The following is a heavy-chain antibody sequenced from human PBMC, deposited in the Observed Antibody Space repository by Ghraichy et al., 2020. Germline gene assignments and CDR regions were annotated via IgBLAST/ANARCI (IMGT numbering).Heavy chain of an antibody. V-gene: IGHV4-34*01. CDR3: ARVRDYYDSSGYNSGGYFDR. Sequence: SETLSLTCNVFGGSFSVYFWNWIRQPPGKGLEYIGEINHSGSTNYNPSLKSRVTISIDTSKNQFSLKLNSVTAADTAIYYCARVRDYYDSSGYNSGGYFDRWGRGTLVTVSS. CDR2: INHSGST. J-gene: IGHJ2*01. CDR1: GGSFSVYF. D-gene: IGHD3-22*01.